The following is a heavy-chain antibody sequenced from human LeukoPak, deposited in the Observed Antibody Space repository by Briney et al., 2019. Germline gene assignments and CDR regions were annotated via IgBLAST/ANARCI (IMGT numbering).Heavy chain of an antibody. J-gene: IGHJ3*02. CDR2: FYSGGRT. V-gene: IGHV3-53*01. CDR3: ARLEMATTDDAFDI. D-gene: IGHD5-24*01. Sequence: PGGSLRLSCAASGFTVSSNYMSWVRQAPGKGLEWVSLFYSGGRTYYADSVKGRFTISREHSKNTLYLQMNSLRAEDTAVYYCARLEMATTDDAFDIWGQGTMVTVSS. CDR1: GFTVSSNY.